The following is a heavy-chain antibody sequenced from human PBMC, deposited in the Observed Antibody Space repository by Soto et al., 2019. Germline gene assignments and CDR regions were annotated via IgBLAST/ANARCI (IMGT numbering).Heavy chain of an antibody. Sequence: SVKVSCKASGGAFSDYAFSWVRQAPGQGLEWLGGIMPIFRAPDYAQKFQGRVTITADEFTRTAYMEMNSLRSEDTAVYYCASLSGFRIAAAGTYLWYGMDVWGQGTTVTV. CDR3: ASLSGFRIAAAGTYLWYGMDV. CDR1: GGAFSDYA. J-gene: IGHJ6*02. CDR2: IMPIFRAP. D-gene: IGHD6-13*01. V-gene: IGHV1-69*13.